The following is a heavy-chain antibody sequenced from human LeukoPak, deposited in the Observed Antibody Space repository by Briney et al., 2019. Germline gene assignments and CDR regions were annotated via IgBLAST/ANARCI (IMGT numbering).Heavy chain of an antibody. CDR2: ISSSSSYI. D-gene: IGHD4-17*01. V-gene: IGHV3-21*01. J-gene: IGHJ4*02. CDR1: GFTFSSYS. Sequence: GGSLRLSCAASGFTFSSYSMNWVRQAPGKGLEWVSSISSSSSYIYYADSVKGRFTISRDNAKNSLYLQMNSLRAEDTAVYYCARSGGLATVTTGYYFDYWGQGTLVTVSS. CDR3: ARSGGLATVTTGYYFDY.